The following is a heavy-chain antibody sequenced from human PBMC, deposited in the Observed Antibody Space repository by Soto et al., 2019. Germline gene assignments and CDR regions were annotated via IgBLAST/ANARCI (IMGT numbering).Heavy chain of an antibody. D-gene: IGHD1-26*01. J-gene: IGHJ4*02. Sequence: EVHLVESGGGLVQTGGSLRLSCAIFESTVSRDWMNWVRQAPGKGLEWVAHINQDGSEKYYVDSVKGRFTISRDNAKKTLELQMNCLRPADRARYDWSGWVGDAFWGQGTLVTVSS. CDR2: INQDGSEK. CDR3: SGWVGDAF. CDR1: ESTVSRDW. V-gene: IGHV3-7*01.